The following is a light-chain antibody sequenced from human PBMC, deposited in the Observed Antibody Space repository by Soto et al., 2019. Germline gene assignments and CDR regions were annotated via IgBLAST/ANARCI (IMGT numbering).Light chain of an antibody. CDR1: QSIDTW. CDR2: QAS. Sequence: DIQMTQSPSTLSAFVGDRVIITCRASQSIDTWLAWYQQKPGKAPKLLIFQASRLESGVPSRFSGSGSGTQFTLTISSLQPDDFGTYYCQQYNTDAYTFARGTKLEIK. J-gene: IGKJ2*01. V-gene: IGKV1-5*03. CDR3: QQYNTDAYT.